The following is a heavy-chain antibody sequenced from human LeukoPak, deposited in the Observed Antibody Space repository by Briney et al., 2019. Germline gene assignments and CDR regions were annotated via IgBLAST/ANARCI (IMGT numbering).Heavy chain of an antibody. V-gene: IGHV3-23*01. CDR3: ANLYNWNPDWFDP. J-gene: IGHJ5*02. CDR2: IIRSGGST. D-gene: IGHD1-1*01. CDR1: GFTFNNYA. Sequence: GSLRLSCVASGFTFNNYAMCWVRQAPGKGLEWVSAIIRSGGSTYYADSVKGRFTISRDNSKNTLYLQMNSLRAEDTAVYYCANLYNWNPDWFDPWGQGTLVTVSS.